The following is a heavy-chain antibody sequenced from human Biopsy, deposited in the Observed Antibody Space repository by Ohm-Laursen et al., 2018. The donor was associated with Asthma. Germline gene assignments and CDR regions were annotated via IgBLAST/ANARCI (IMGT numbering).Heavy chain of an antibody. V-gene: IGHV1-18*01. CDR1: GYTFNSAG. CDR3: ARAVDYSHYYGIDV. CDR2: ISVYNGNT. Sequence: SVKVSCKTSGYTFNSAGITWVRQAPGQGLEWMGWISVYNGNTKVAQKLQDRVTMITDTSTSTAYMELRSLRSDDTTVYFCARAVDYSHYYGIDVWGQGTTVTVS. D-gene: IGHD3-10*01. J-gene: IGHJ6*02.